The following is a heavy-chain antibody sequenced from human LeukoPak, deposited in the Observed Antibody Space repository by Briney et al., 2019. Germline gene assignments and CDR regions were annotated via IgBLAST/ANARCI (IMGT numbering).Heavy chain of an antibody. Sequence: GGSLRLSCAASGFTFSWYWMLCVRQAPGKGLERVANIKQDGREKYYVDSVKGRFTISRDNAKNSLYLQMNSLRAEDTAVYYCARDKAVGATSLDDWGQGTLVTVSS. CDR1: GFTFSWYW. CDR3: ARDKAVGATSLDD. V-gene: IGHV3-7*05. CDR2: IKQDGREK. J-gene: IGHJ4*02. D-gene: IGHD1-26*01.